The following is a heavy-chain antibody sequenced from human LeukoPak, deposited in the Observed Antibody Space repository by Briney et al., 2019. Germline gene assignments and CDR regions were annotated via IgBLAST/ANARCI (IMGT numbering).Heavy chain of an antibody. V-gene: IGHV3-30*02. CDR1: GFTFSSYG. CDR3: AKDYLTIFGVVIDPYYYMDV. D-gene: IGHD3-3*01. Sequence: PGGSLRLSSAASGFTFSSYGMHWARQAPGKGLEWVAFIRYDGSNKYYADSVKGRFTISRDNAKNSLYLQMNSLRAEDTAVYYCAKDYLTIFGVVIDPYYYMDVWGKGTTVTVSS. J-gene: IGHJ6*03. CDR2: IRYDGSNK.